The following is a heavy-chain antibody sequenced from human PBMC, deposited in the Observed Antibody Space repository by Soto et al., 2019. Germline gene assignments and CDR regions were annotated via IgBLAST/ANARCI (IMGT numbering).Heavy chain of an antibody. Sequence: GGSLRHSCAASGFSLTNAWMSWVRQVPGKGQDWIARVLSKADGGETDYAEPEKDRFTMSRDDSRNTLHLQMNSLRTEHTSVYYCTTYDYIWGSDRYKWAYWHQGALVTVSS. V-gene: IGHV3-15*01. J-gene: IGHJ4*02. CDR2: VLSKADGGET. CDR1: GFSLTNAW. CDR3: TTYDYIWGSDRYKWAY. D-gene: IGHD3-16*02.